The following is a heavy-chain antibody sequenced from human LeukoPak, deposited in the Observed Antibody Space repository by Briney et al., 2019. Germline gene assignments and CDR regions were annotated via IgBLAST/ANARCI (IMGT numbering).Heavy chain of an antibody. CDR3: AKLGYCSSTSCYTLVDY. D-gene: IGHD2-2*02. Sequence: GGSLRLSCAASGFTFSSYSMNWVRQAPGKGLEWVSSISSRSSYIYYADSVKGRFTVSRDNAKNSLYLQMNSLRAEDTAVYYCAKLGYCSSTSCYTLVDYWGQGTLVTVSS. CDR2: ISSRSSYI. CDR1: GFTFSSYS. V-gene: IGHV3-21*01. J-gene: IGHJ4*02.